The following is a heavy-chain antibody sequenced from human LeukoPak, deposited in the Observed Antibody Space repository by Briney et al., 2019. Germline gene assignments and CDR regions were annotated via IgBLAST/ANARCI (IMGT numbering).Heavy chain of an antibody. J-gene: IGHJ3*02. V-gene: IGHV1-18*01. CDR1: GYTFTNYG. CDR3: ARGQTPSGIVGATSAFDI. Sequence: ASVSVSCKASGYTFTNYGVSWIRQAPGQGREWMGWISGYNGNTTYAQKLQGRVTMTTDTSTSTAYMELRSLRSDDTAVYYCARGQTPSGIVGATSAFDIWGQGTMVTVSS. CDR2: ISGYNGNT. D-gene: IGHD1-26*01.